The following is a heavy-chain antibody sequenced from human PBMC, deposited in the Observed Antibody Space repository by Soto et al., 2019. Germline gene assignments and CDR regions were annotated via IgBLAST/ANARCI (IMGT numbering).Heavy chain of an antibody. J-gene: IGHJ5*02. CDR3: ANHQPPVPTNGCDP. D-gene: IGHD1-1*01. CDR2: IYYSGST. Sequence: RSKPLYLTCTVPGGSITSSTYYWGWIRQPQGKGLEWIGSIYYSGSTYYNPSLKSRVTISVDTSKNQFSLKLSSVTAADTAVYCWANHQPPVPTNGCDPWGKGTLV. V-gene: IGHV4-39*01. CDR1: GGSITSSTYY.